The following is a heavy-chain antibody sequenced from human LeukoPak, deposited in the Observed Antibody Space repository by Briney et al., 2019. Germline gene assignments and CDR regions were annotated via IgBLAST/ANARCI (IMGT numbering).Heavy chain of an antibody. J-gene: IGHJ4*02. CDR2: ISVDESQQ. CDR1: GFTFNRCA. CDR3: ARSLDSPGYYSPSDY. D-gene: IGHD3-22*01. V-gene: IGHV3-30*03. Sequence: GGSLRLSCGASGFTFNRCAMHWVRQALGKGLEWVAVISVDESQQFYADSVKGRFTISRDNSKNTVYLQMNSLRAEDTAVYYCARSLDSPGYYSPSDYWGQGTLVTVSS.